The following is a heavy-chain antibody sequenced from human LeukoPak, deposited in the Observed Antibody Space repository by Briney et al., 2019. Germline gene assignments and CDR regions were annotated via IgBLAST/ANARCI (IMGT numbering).Heavy chain of an antibody. J-gene: IGHJ4*02. D-gene: IGHD3-22*01. CDR1: GGSISSSTDN. CDR3: ARQPYYECSGYYFY. CDR2: IYNSGST. Sequence: SETLSLTCTVSGGSISSSTDNWGWIRQPPGKGLEWIWCIYNSGSTFYNPSLKSRAPISKDTSKNQFSLKLSDVTAPDTVFYYFARQPYYECSGYYFYWGQGTLVTVSS. V-gene: IGHV4-39*01.